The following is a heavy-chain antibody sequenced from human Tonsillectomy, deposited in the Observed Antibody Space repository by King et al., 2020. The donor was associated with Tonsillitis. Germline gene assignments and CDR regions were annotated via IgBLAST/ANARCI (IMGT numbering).Heavy chain of an antibody. CDR2: INAGNGTT. J-gene: IGHJ5*02. Sequence: QLVQSGADMKKPGASVKVSCKASGYTFSSYIMHWVRQAPGQRLEWMGWINAGNGTTKYSQKFQGRVTITRDTSASTAYMELSSLRSEDTAVYYCARSVTIVGVLRSRVEWIDPWGQGTLVTVSS. D-gene: IGHD3-3*01. V-gene: IGHV1-3*01. CDR3: ARSVTIVGVLRSRVEWIDP. CDR1: GYTFSSYI.